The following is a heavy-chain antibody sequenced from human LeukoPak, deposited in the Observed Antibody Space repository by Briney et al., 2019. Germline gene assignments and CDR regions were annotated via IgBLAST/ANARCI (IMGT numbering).Heavy chain of an antibody. CDR2: INPNSGGT. CDR3: EVVAATYFDQ. J-gene: IGHJ4*02. Sequence: ASVKVSCTAPGYTFTGYYMHWVRQAPGQGLEWMGWINPNSGGTSYAQKFQGRVTMTRDTSISTAYMELSRLRSDDTAVYYCEVVAATYFDQWGQGTLVTVSS. CDR1: GYTFTGYY. D-gene: IGHD2-15*01. V-gene: IGHV1-2*02.